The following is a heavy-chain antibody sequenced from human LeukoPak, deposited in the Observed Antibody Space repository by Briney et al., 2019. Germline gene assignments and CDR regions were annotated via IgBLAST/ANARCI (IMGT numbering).Heavy chain of an antibody. Sequence: SETLSLTCTVSGGSISSNYWSWIRQPPGKGLEWIGYMYHSGTTNYNPSLKSRVTISVDTSKNQFSLKLTSVTAADTAVYYCARWGGSSSNFDYWGQGTLVTVSS. J-gene: IGHJ4*02. CDR1: GGSISSNY. V-gene: IGHV4-59*13. D-gene: IGHD6-6*01. CDR3: ARWGGSSSNFDY. CDR2: MYHSGTT.